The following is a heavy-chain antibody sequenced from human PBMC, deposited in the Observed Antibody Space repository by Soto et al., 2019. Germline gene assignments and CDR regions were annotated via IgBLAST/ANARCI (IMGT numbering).Heavy chain of an antibody. CDR1: AYTFTSYY. J-gene: IGHJ3*01. D-gene: IGHD6-13*01. V-gene: IGHV1-46*03. Sequence: QVQLVQSGAEVKKPGASVRVSCKASAYTFTSYYVHWVRQAPGQGPEWMGMINPSRGGTDYAQKFQGRVTMTRDTSTTTVYMELSSLRSEDTAIYYCTRSIITTAGTDAFDLWGQGTLVTLSS. CDR3: TRSIITTAGTDAFDL. CDR2: INPSRGGT.